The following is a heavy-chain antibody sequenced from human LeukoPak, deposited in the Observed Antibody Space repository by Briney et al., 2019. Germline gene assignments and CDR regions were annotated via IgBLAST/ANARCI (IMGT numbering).Heavy chain of an antibody. CDR3: ASEIRWGVSYFDY. J-gene: IGHJ4*02. V-gene: IGHV3-53*01. D-gene: IGHD3-10*01. CDR1: GFTVSSNY. Sequence: GGSLRLSCAASGFTVSSNYMSWVRQAPGKGLEWVSVIYSGVSADYADSVKGRFTISRDNSKNTLYLQMNSLRAEDTAVYFCASEIRWGVSYFDYWGQGTLVTVSS. CDR2: IYSGVSA.